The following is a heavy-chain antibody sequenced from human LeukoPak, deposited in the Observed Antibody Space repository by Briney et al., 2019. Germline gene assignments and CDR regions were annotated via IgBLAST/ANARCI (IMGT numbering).Heavy chain of an antibody. CDR1: GFAFSSYE. V-gene: IGHV3-48*03. CDR3: ARCKLELRGYYFDY. D-gene: IGHD1-7*01. Sequence: GGPLRLSCAASGFAFSSYEMNWVRQAPGKGLEWVSYISSSGSTIYYADSVKGRFTISRDNAKNSLYLQMNSLRAEDTAVYYCARCKLELRGYYFDYWGQGTLVTVSS. J-gene: IGHJ4*02. CDR2: ISSSGSTI.